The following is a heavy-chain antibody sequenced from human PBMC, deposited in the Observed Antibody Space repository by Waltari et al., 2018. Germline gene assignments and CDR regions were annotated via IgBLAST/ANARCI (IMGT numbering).Heavy chain of an antibody. V-gene: IGHV4-4*02. D-gene: IGHD1-1*01. Sequence: QLQLQESGPGLVKPSGNLSLTCAVSGDSMSSTYWWSWVRQSPGKGLEWIGQVQRSGRTNYNPSFASRVTISIDTSTNHFSLKVTSVTAADTAVYFCARDRGRGIYLDSWGQGTLVTVSP. CDR1: GDSMSSTYW. CDR2: VQRSGRT. J-gene: IGHJ4*02. CDR3: ARDRGRGIYLDS.